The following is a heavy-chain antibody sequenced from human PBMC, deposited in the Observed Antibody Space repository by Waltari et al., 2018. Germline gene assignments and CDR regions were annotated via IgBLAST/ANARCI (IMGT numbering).Heavy chain of an antibody. V-gene: IGHV3-30*18. J-gene: IGHJ4*02. CDR2: IWYDGSNK. CDR1: GFTFSSYG. CDR3: AKAHNFDWLLSGYFDY. D-gene: IGHD3-9*01. Sequence: QVQLVESGGGVVQPGRSLRLSCAASGFTFSSYGMHWVRQATGKGLEWVAVIWYDGSNKYYADSVKGRFTISRDNSKNTLYLQMNSLRAEDTAMYYCAKAHNFDWLLSGYFDYWGQGTLVTVSS.